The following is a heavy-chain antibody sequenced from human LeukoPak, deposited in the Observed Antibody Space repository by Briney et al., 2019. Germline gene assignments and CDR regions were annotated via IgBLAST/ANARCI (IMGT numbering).Heavy chain of an antibody. CDR1: GESLNYYY. J-gene: IGHJ4*02. CDR3: ASGAWATRLNS. Sequence: PSETLSLTCAVYGESLNYYYWSWIRQSPGKGLEWIGDIFDGKTINYNPPLKSRVTISAATSSQQFSLNLKSVTAADTAVYFCASGAWATRLNSWAQGALVTVSS. CDR2: IFDGKTI. V-gene: IGHV4-34*12. D-gene: IGHD4-23*01.